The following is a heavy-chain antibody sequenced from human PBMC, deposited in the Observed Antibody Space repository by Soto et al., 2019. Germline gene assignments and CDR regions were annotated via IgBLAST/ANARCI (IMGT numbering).Heavy chain of an antibody. CDR1: GFSFSNYA. J-gene: IGHJ3*01. D-gene: IGHD3-22*01. Sequence: EVQLVESGGGLVQPGGSRRVSCAASGFSFSNYAMNWVRQAPGKGLEWVSYISIGSGSIFYADSVKGPFTISRDDAKNSLYLQMNTLSDEEAAVYYCVRDDRWASEFWGQGTMVSVSS. V-gene: IGHV3-48*02. CDR3: VRDDRWASEF. CDR2: ISIGSGSI.